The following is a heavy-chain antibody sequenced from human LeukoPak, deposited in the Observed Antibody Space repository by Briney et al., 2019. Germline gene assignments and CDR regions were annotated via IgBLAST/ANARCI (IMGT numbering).Heavy chain of an antibody. CDR3: ARDREHDFSSGWFDP. Sequence: ASVKVSCKASGYTFTGYYMHWVRQAPGQGLEWMGIINPSGGSTSYAQKFQGRVTMTRDTSTSTVYMELSSLRSEDTAVYYCARDREHDFSSGWFDPWGQGTLVTVSS. D-gene: IGHD3-3*01. CDR1: GYTFTGYY. CDR2: INPSGGST. J-gene: IGHJ5*02. V-gene: IGHV1-46*01.